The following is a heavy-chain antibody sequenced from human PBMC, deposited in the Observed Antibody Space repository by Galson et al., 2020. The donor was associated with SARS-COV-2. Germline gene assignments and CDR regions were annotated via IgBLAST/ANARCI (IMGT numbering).Heavy chain of an antibody. CDR3: ARINNVVRYRTHNYYYYYYMDV. CDR1: GFTFSSYD. V-gene: IGHV3-13*04. Sequence: RGSLRLSCAASGFTFSSYDMHWVRQATGKGLEWVSAIGTAGDTYYPGSVKGRFTISRENAKNSLYLQMNSLRAGDTAVYYCARINNVVRYRTHNYYYYYYMDVWGKGTTVTVSS. J-gene: IGHJ6*03. D-gene: IGHD3-10*02. CDR2: IGTAGDT.